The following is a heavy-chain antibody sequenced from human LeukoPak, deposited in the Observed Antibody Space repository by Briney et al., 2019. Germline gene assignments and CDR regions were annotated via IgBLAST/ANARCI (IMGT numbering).Heavy chain of an antibody. V-gene: IGHV3-74*01. CDR3: AKMPGDFWSAFYHYFDF. Sequence: PGGSLRLSCAASGFTFSSYWMHWVRQAPGKGLVWVSRINSDGSTTSYADSVKGRFTISRDNSKNTLYLQMNSLRAQDTAVYYCAKMPGDFWSAFYHYFDFWGQGTLVTVSS. J-gene: IGHJ4*02. CDR2: INSDGSTT. CDR1: GFTFSSYW. D-gene: IGHD3-3*01.